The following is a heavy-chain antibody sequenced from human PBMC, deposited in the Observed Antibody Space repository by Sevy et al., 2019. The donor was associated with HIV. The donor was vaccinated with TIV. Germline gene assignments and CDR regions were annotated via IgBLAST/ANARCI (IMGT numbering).Heavy chain of an antibody. CDR3: ARAHCSGGRCYSLAS. CDR2: ISPHNGDT. Sequence: ASVKVSCKISGYTFTTYHITWVRQAPGQGPECMGRISPHNGDTNYAPKFQGRVTMITDKSTSTAYMELRSLRSDDTAVYYCARAHCSGGRCYSLASWGQGTLVTVSS. J-gene: IGHJ5*02. V-gene: IGHV1-18*01. CDR1: GYTFTTYH. D-gene: IGHD2-15*01.